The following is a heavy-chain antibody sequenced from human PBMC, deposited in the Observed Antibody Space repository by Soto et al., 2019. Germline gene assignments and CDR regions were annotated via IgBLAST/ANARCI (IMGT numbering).Heavy chain of an antibody. CDR1: GFTFSDYY. D-gene: IGHD1-1*01. V-gene: IGHV3-11*01. J-gene: IGHJ5*01. CDR3: ARDLQTTAFGS. Sequence: GGSLRLSCAASGFTFSDYYMTWIRQAPGKGLEWISYISGSGTTIYYADSVKGRFTISRDNAKNSLYLQMNSLRADDSAVYYCARDLQTTAFGSWGQGTLVTVSS. CDR2: ISGSGTTI.